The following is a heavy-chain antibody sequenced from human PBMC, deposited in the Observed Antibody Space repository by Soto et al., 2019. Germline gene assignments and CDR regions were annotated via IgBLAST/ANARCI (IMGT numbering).Heavy chain of an antibody. CDR2: ISGSGGST. D-gene: IGHD1-26*01. V-gene: IGHV3-23*01. Sequence: GGSLRLSCAASGFTFSSYAMSWVRQAPGKGLEWVSAISGSGGSTYYADSVKGRFTISRDNSKNTLYLQMNSLRAEDTAVYYCAGGATSRSYYYGMDVWGQGTTVTVSS. CDR3: AGGATSRSYYYGMDV. CDR1: GFTFSSYA. J-gene: IGHJ6*02.